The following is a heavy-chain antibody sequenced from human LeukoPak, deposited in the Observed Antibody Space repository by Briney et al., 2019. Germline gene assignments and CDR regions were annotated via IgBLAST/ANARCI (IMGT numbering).Heavy chain of an antibody. CDR3: ARGPLVGAAIPGDY. CDR2: INPNSGGT. D-gene: IGHD2-15*01. CDR1: GYTFTGYY. V-gene: IGHV1-2*02. J-gene: IGHJ4*02. Sequence: ASVKVSCKASGYTFTGYYTHWVRRAPGQGLEWVGWINPNSGGTNYAQKFQGRVTMARDTSITTAYMELSRLRSDDTAVYYCARGPLVGAAIPGDYWGQGTLVTVSS.